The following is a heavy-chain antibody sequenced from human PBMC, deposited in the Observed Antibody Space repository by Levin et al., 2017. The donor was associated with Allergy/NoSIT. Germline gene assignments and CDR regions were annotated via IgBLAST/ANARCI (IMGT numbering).Heavy chain of an antibody. CDR3: ARGGCSSTSCYDHSGPNYYYYYMDV. CDR2: ITSDGSAT. CDR1: GFTFSSYY. J-gene: IGHJ6*03. D-gene: IGHD2-2*01. V-gene: IGHV3-74*01. Sequence: GESLKISCAASGFTFSSYYMHWVRQAPGKGLVWVSLITSDGSATNYADSVRGRFTISRDNAKNMLYLQMNSLGAEDTALYYCARGGCSSTSCYDHSGPNYYYYYMDVWGKGTTVTVSS.